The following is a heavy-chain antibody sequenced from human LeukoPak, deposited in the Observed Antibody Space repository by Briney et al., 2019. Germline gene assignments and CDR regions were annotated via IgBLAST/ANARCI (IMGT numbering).Heavy chain of an antibody. CDR3: ARDLSGLSAFEI. D-gene: IGHD5-12*01. Sequence: ASVKVSCKASGGTFTSYGISWVRQAPGQGLEWMGWTSAYNGNTNYAQKLQGRVIMTTDTSTSTAYMELRSLRSDDTAVYYCARDLSGLSAFEIWGQGTMVTVSS. J-gene: IGHJ3*02. CDR2: TSAYNGNT. V-gene: IGHV1-18*01. CDR1: GGTFTSYG.